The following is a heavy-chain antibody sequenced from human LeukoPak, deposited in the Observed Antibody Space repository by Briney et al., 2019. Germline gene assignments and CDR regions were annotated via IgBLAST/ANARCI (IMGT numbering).Heavy chain of an antibody. CDR3: TRDSGLTGYDLLDY. V-gene: IGHV3-7*01. Sequence: GGSQRLSCAASGFPFSTYWITWVRQAPGKGLEWVANIKNDGSEKYYVDSVKGRFTISRDNAENSLFLQMNSLRVEDTAIYYCTRDSGLTGYDLLDYWGQGTLVTVSS. D-gene: IGHD5-12*01. CDR2: IKNDGSEK. J-gene: IGHJ4*02. CDR1: GFPFSTYW.